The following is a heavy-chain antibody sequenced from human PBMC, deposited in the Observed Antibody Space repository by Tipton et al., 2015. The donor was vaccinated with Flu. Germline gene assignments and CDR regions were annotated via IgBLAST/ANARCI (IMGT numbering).Heavy chain of an antibody. CDR3: ASAGIAVASTDWFDP. CDR1: GYTFTSYY. Sequence: QVQLVQSGAEVKKPGASVKVSCKASGYTFTSYYMHWVRQAPGQGLEWMGIINPSGGSTSYAQKFQGRVTMTRDTSTSTVCMELSSLRSEDTAVYYCASAGIAVASTDWFDPWGQGTLVTVSS. J-gene: IGHJ5*02. CDR2: INPSGGST. D-gene: IGHD6-19*01. V-gene: IGHV1-46*01.